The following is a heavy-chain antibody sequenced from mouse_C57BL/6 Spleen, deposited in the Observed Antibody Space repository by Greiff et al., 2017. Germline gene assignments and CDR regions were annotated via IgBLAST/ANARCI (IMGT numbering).Heavy chain of an antibody. D-gene: IGHD2-5*01. CDR3: ARWRAYYSNYDAMDY. V-gene: IGHV1-81*01. CDR1: GYTFTSYG. CDR2: IYPRSGNT. Sequence: VQLQQSGAELARPGASVKLSCKASGYTFTSYGISWVKQRTGQGLEWIGEIYPRSGNTYYNEKFKGKATLTADKSSSTAYMELRSLTSEDSAVYFCARWRAYYSNYDAMDYWGQGTSVTVSS. J-gene: IGHJ4*01.